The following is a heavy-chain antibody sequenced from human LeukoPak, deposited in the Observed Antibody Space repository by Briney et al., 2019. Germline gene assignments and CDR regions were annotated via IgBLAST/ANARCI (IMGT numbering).Heavy chain of an antibody. Sequence: SETLSLTCAVYGGSFSGYYWSWIRQPPGKGLEWIGEIKHSGSTNYNPSLKSRAIISVDTSKNQFSLKLSSVTAADTAVYYCARGPREVVVAAIQSPYYYYGMDVWGQGTTVTVSS. CDR1: GGSFSGYY. CDR2: IKHSGST. D-gene: IGHD2-15*01. J-gene: IGHJ6*02. CDR3: ARGPREVVVAAIQSPYYYYGMDV. V-gene: IGHV4-34*01.